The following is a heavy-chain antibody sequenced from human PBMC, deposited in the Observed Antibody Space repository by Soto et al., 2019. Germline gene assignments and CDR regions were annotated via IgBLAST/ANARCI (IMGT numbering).Heavy chain of an antibody. D-gene: IGHD3-10*01. CDR3: SRDSGYCSGASVNPFVDS. V-gene: IGHV3-7*01. Sequence: PGGSLRLSCAASGFSFGIYWMSWVRQAPGKGLEWLATIKWDASEKEYVDSVKGRFTMSRDNVKNSLFLQMDSLRAEDTAVSYCSRDSGYCSGASVNPFVDSWGHGTLVTVSS. CDR1: GFSFGIYW. CDR2: IKWDASEK. J-gene: IGHJ5*01.